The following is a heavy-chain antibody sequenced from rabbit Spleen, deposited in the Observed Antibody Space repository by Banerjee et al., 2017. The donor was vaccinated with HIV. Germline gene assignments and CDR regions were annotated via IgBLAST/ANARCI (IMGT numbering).Heavy chain of an antibody. CDR3: ARDLDGVIGWNFGW. D-gene: IGHD1-1*01. CDR1: GFSFSSVHW. V-gene: IGHV1S45*01. CDR2: TYAGSTGTT. Sequence: LEESGGGLVKPGGTLTLTCTVSGFSFSSVHWIYWVRQAPGKGLEWIGTTYAGSTGTTDYASWAKGRFTISKTSSTTVTLQMTSLTAADTATYFCARDLDGVIGWNFGWWGPGTLVTVS. J-gene: IGHJ4*01.